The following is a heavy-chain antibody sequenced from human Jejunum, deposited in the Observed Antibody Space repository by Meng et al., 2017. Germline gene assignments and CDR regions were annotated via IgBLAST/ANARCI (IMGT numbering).Heavy chain of an antibody. J-gene: IGHJ5*02. CDR2: TDHRGSS. CDR3: ARGSYGDSTDP. Sequence: QVGLHVWGAGLLKNSDSLSPPCTVYGTSLNRVDQSCSWIRQSPGKGMEWIGLTDHRGSSKYNPSLKSRVTISLGSSKNQFSLNLNSVTAADTAFYYCARGSYGDSTDPWGQGILVTVSS. V-gene: IGHV4-34*01. D-gene: IGHD4-17*01. CDR1: GTSLNRVD.